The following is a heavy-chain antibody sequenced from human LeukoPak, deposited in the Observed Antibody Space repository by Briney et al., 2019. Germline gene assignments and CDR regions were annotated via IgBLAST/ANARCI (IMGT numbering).Heavy chain of an antibody. D-gene: IGHD5-18*01. CDR1: GYILTSYF. CDR3: ARALPHRRLMDTTMEQHWFDP. CDR2: INPSGGST. V-gene: IGHV1-46*01. J-gene: IGHJ5*02. Sequence: ASVKLSCTVSGYILTSYFMHWVRQAPGQGLEWMGLINPSGGSTRYAQKFQGRVTMTRDMSTSTVYMELSSLRSEDTAVYYCARALPHRRLMDTTMEQHWFDPWGQGTLVTVSS.